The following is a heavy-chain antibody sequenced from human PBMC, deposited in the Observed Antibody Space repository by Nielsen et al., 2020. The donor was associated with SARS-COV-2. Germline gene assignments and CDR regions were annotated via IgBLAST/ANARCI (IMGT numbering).Heavy chain of an antibody. CDR3: ARGDGDGYNPYYFDY. Sequence: GGSLRPSCKGSGYSFTTYWIGWVRQMAGKGLEWLGIIYPGDSDTRYSPSLQGQVTISADKSISTAYLQWSGLKASDTAMYYCARGDGDGYNPYYFDYWGQGTLVTVSS. CDR1: GYSFTTYW. V-gene: IGHV5-51*01. D-gene: IGHD5-24*01. CDR2: IYPGDSDT. J-gene: IGHJ4*02.